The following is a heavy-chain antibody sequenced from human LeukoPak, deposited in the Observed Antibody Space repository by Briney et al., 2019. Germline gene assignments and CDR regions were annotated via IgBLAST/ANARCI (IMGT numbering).Heavy chain of an antibody. J-gene: IGHJ6*02. CDR3: ARSRQLYSSGWYYYYGMDV. CDR2: IYFSGST. Sequence: SETLSLTCTVSGGSISSYYWSWVRQPPGQGLEWVGYIYFSGSTNSNPSLKSRVTISVATSKNQFSLKLSSVTAADTAVYYCARSRQLYSSGWYYYYGMDVWGQGTTVTVSS. CDR1: GGSISSYY. D-gene: IGHD6-19*01. V-gene: IGHV4-59*01.